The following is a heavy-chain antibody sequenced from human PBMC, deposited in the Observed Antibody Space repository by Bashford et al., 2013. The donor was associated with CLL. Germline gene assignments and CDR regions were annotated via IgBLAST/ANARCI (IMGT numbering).Heavy chain of an antibody. D-gene: IGHD3-3*01. CDR1: GYTFTSYD. CDR3: ARGEWLLGQNWFDP. J-gene: IGHJ5*02. V-gene: IGHV1-8*01. CDR2: MNPNSGNT. Sequence: ASVKGSPARASGYTFTSYDINWVRQATGQGLEWMGWMNPNSGNTGYAQKFQGRVTMTRNTSISTAYMELSSLRSEDTAVYYCARGEWLLGQNWFDPSG.